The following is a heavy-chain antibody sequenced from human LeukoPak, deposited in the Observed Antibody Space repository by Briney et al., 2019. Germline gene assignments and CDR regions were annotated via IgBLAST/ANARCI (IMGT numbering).Heavy chain of an antibody. V-gene: IGHV1-18*01. D-gene: IGHD3-3*01. CDR3: ATESAVTISGVVFHYFDP. CDR1: GYTFTNYG. CDR2: ISLYNGNT. J-gene: IGHJ5*02. Sequence: GASVKVSCKASGYTFTNYGITWVRQAPGQGLEWVGWISLYNGNTNYAQKVQDRVTMTTDTSTSTAYMELRSLRSADTAVYYCATESAVTISGVVFHYFDPWGQGTLVTVSP.